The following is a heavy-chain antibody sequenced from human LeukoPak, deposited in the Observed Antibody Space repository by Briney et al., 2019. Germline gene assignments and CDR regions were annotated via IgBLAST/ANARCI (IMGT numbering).Heavy chain of an antibody. J-gene: IGHJ4*02. CDR3: ARDGPWERVDFDY. CDR2: INADGTST. Sequence: GGSLRLSCVASGFTISNYWIHWVRQVPGKGLVWVSRINADGTSTNFADSVKGRFTISRDNAKNTVYLQMTSLRVDDTAVYYCARDGPWERVDFDYWGQGTLVTVSA. CDR1: GFTISNYW. V-gene: IGHV3-74*01. D-gene: IGHD1-26*01.